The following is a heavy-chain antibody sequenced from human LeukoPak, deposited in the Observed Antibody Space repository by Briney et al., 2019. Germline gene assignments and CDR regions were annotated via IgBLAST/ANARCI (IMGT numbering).Heavy chain of an antibody. J-gene: IGHJ6*03. D-gene: IGHD1-26*01. CDR1: GFTFSSYW. CDR2: IKQESGEI. CDR3: ARDPYSGSYGNYYYYFMDV. V-gene: IGHV3-7*01. Sequence: GGSLRLSCVASGFTFSSYWMSWVRQAPGKGPEWVANIKQESGEIYYVDSVKGRFTISRDNAKNSLYLQMNSLRAEDTAVYYCARDPYSGSYGNYYYYFMDVWGKGTTVTISS.